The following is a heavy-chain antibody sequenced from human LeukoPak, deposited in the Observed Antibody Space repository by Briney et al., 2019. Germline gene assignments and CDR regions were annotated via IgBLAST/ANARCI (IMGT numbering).Heavy chain of an antibody. D-gene: IGHD3-22*01. CDR3: ARGEDSPFDY. CDR2: ISGSGGST. V-gene: IGHV3-23*01. Sequence: GGSLRLSCAASGFTFSSYAMSWVRQAPGKGLEWVSAISGSGGSTYYADSVKGRFTISRDNAKNSLYLQMNSLRAEDTALYYCARGEDSPFDYWGQGTLVTVSS. J-gene: IGHJ4*02. CDR1: GFTFSSYA.